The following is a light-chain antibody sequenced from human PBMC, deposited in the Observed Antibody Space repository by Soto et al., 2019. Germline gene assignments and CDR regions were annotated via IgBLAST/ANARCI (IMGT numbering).Light chain of an antibody. V-gene: IGKV3-20*01. J-gene: IGKJ3*01. Sequence: EIVLTQSPGTLSLSPGERATLSCRAIQSVSSSYLAWYQQKPGQGPRLLIYGASSRATGIPDRFSGSGSGTDFTLTISRLEPEDFAVYYCQQHGSSLFTFGPGTKVDIK. CDR2: GAS. CDR1: QSVSSSY. CDR3: QQHGSSLFT.